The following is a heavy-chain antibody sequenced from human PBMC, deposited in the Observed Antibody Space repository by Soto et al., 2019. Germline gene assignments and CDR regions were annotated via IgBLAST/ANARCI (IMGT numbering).Heavy chain of an antibody. V-gene: IGHV3-23*01. D-gene: IGHD6-6*01. J-gene: IGHJ3*02. CDR2: ISGSGGST. CDR1: GFTFSSYA. CDR3: AKCKKKESIAARLGAFDI. Sequence: PGGSLRLSCAASGFTFSSYAMSWVRQAPGKGLEWVSAISGSGGSTYYADSVKGRFTISRDDSKNTLYLQMNSLRAEDTAVYYCAKCKKKESIAARLGAFDIWGQGTMVTVSS.